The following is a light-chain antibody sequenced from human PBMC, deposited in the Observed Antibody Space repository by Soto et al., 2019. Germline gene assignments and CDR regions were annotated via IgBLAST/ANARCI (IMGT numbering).Light chain of an antibody. J-gene: IGLJ3*02. CDR3: SSYTSSSTGV. CDR2: EVS. Sequence: QSALTQPASVSGSPGQSITISCTGTSSDVGGYNYVSWYQQHPGKAPKLMIYEVSNRPSGVSNRFSGSKSGNTASLTISVLQAEDEADYYCSSYTSSSTGVFGGGTQLTVL. CDR1: SSDVGGYNY. V-gene: IGLV2-14*01.